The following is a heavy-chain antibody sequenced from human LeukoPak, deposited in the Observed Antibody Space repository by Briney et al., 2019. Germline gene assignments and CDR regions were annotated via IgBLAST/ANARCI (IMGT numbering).Heavy chain of an antibody. CDR3: AKQGCSSTSCYRFDY. Sequence: PGGSLRLSCAASGFTFSSYAMSWVRQAPWKGLEWVSAISGSGGSTYYADSVKGRFTISRDNSKNTLYLQMNSLRAEDTAVYYCAKQGCSSTSCYRFDYWGQGTLVTVSS. D-gene: IGHD2-2*01. J-gene: IGHJ4*02. CDR2: ISGSGGST. V-gene: IGHV3-23*01. CDR1: GFTFSSYA.